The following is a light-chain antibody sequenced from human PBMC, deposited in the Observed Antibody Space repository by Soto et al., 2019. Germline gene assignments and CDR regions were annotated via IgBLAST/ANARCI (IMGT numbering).Light chain of an antibody. CDR3: QHSPSPLLP. CDR2: AAS. J-gene: IGKJ4*01. Sequence: DIQMTQSPSSLSASVGDRVTITCRASQRIASHLNWYQLKPGKAPKLLIFAASSLLSGVPSRFSGSGSGTAFTLTITSLQPPDSATSSCQHSPSPLLPFGGGTKVDIK. V-gene: IGKV1-39*01. CDR1: QRIASH.